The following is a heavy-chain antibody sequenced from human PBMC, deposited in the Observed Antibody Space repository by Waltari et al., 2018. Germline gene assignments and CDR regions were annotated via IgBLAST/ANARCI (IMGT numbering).Heavy chain of an antibody. CDR2: IYTSGST. D-gene: IGHD4-17*01. Sequence: QVQLQESGPGLVKPSQTLSLTCTVSGGSISSGSYYWSWIRQPAGQGLEWIGRIYTSGSTNYNPSLKSRVTISVDTSKNQFSLKLSSVTAADTAVYYCATSTKLDYGDYVEVDWFDPWGQGTLVTVSS. J-gene: IGHJ5*02. CDR3: ATSTKLDYGDYVEVDWFDP. CDR1: GGSISSGSYY. V-gene: IGHV4-61*02.